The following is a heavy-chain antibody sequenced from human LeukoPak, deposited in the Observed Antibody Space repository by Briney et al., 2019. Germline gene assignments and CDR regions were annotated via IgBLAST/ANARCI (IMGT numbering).Heavy chain of an antibody. D-gene: IGHD2-2*01. J-gene: IGHJ6*02. V-gene: IGHV3-66*01. Sequence: GGSLRLSCAASGFTVSSQYMSWVRQAPGKGLEWVSVIYTGGTTHYADSMKGRFTISRDNAKNTLYLQMSSLRAEDTAVYYCARRKVVSAYYYGMDVWGQGTTVTVSS. CDR3: ARRKVVSAYYYGMDV. CDR1: GFTVSSQY. CDR2: IYTGGTT.